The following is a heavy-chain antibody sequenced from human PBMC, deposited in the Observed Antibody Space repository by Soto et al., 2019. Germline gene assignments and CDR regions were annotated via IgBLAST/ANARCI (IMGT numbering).Heavy chain of an antibody. CDR1: GFIFSEST. CDR2: VSTSGRST. D-gene: IGHD2-15*01. J-gene: IGHJ4*02. Sequence: PGGSLRPSWSASGFIFSESTIYWVRQVPGKGLEAISAVSTSGRSTYYADSVKDRFTISRDNSKNTLFLQMGSLRPEDTAIYYCVKQAHGLDGVAFDYWGQGTQVTVSS. V-gene: IGHV3-64D*06. CDR3: VKQAHGLDGVAFDY.